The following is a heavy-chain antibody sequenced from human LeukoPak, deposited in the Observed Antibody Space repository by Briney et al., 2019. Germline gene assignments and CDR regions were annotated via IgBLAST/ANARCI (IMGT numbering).Heavy chain of an antibody. Sequence: GRSLRLSCAASGFTFINYSMHWVRPAPGKGLEWVAVIWNDGSNKYYADSVKGRFTISRDNSKNTLYLQMNSLRAEDMAVYYCATDAGAAAFDYWGQGTLVTV. D-gene: IGHD2-15*01. J-gene: IGHJ4*02. CDR3: ATDAGAAAFDY. CDR2: IWNDGSNK. CDR1: GFTFINYS. V-gene: IGHV3-33*01.